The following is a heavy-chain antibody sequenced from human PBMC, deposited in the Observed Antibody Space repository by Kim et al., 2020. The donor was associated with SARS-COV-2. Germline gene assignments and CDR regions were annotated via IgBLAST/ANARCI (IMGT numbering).Heavy chain of an antibody. CDR1: GFTFSSYD. D-gene: IGHD6-19*01. V-gene: IGHV3-13*04. Sequence: GGSLRLSCAASGFTFSSYDMHWVRQATGKGLEWVSAIGTAGDTYYPGSVKGRFTISRENAKNSLYLQMNSLRAGDTAVYYCARARDSSGGYWFDPWGQGTLVTVSS. CDR2: IGTAGDT. J-gene: IGHJ5*02. CDR3: ARARDSSGGYWFDP.